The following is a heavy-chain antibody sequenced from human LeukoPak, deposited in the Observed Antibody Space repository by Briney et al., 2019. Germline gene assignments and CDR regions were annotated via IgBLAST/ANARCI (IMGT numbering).Heavy chain of an antibody. CDR1: GLTFSNYA. Sequence: GGSLRLSCAASGLTFSNYAMSWVRQAPGKGLEWVSAISCNGGGTYYADSVKGRFTISRDNAKNTLYLQMKSLRAEHTAVYYCAKGTKVIVVDNYFDYWGQGTLVTVSS. J-gene: IGHJ4*02. D-gene: IGHD3-22*01. CDR2: ISCNGGGT. V-gene: IGHV3-23*01. CDR3: AKGTKVIVVDNYFDY.